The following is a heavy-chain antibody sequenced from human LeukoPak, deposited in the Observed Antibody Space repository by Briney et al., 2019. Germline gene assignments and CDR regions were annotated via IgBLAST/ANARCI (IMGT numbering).Heavy chain of an antibody. Sequence: ASVKVSCKASGYTFTGYYMHWVRQAPGQGLEWMGWINPNSGGTNYAQKFQGRVTMTRDTSISTAYMELSRLRSDDTAVYYCARAGLYGSGSYYNEAFDYWGQGTLVTVSS. CDR2: INPNSGGT. J-gene: IGHJ4*02. CDR3: ARAGLYGSGSYYNEAFDY. D-gene: IGHD3-10*01. CDR1: GYTFTGYY. V-gene: IGHV1-2*02.